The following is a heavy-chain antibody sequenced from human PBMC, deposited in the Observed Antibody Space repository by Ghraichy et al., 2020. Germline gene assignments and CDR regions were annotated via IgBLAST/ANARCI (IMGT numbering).Heavy chain of an antibody. CDR2: TYHSGGA. D-gene: IGHD6-6*01. J-gene: IGHJ4*02. CDR3: ARGVDSSSNFDH. CDR1: GASISSGSHY. Sequence: SQTLSLTCTVSGASISSGSHYWIWNRQPPGKGLEWIAYTYHSGGAHYNSSLKSRVTISTDTSKSQFSLKLNSVTSADTAVYYCARGVDSSSNFDHWGQGTLVTASS. V-gene: IGHV4-31*03.